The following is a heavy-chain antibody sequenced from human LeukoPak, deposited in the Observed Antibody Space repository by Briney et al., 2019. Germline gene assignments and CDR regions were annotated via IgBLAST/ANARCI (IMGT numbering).Heavy chain of an antibody. Sequence: ASVKVSCKASGYTFTSYGISWVRQAPGQGLEWMGWISAYNGNTNYAQKLQGRVTMTTDTSTSTAYMELRSLRSDDTAVHYCARGPLRFLEWHLGGGDYWGQGTLLTVSS. CDR1: GYTFTSYG. J-gene: IGHJ4*02. V-gene: IGHV1-18*01. CDR2: ISAYNGNT. CDR3: ARGPLRFLEWHLGGGDY. D-gene: IGHD3-3*01.